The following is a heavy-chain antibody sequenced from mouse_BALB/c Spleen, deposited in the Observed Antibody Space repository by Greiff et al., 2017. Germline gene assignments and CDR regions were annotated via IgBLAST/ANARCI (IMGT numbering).Heavy chain of an antibody. D-gene: IGHD2-12*01. Sequence: QVQLQQSGAELARPGASVKLSCKASGYTFTSYWMQWVKQRPGQGLEWIGAIYPGDGDTRYTQKFKGKATLTADKSSSTAYMQLSSLASEDSAVYYCARGRDTSMSYWGQGTTLTVSS. CDR1: GYTFTSYW. CDR3: ARGRDTSMSY. CDR2: IYPGDGDT. J-gene: IGHJ2*01. V-gene: IGHV1-87*01.